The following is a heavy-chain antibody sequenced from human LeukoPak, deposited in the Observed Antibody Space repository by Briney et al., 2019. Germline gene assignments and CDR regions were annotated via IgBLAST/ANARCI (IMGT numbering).Heavy chain of an antibody. J-gene: IGHJ4*02. V-gene: IGHV3-23*01. D-gene: IGHD4-17*01. CDR1: GFTFSSYA. CDR2: ISGSGGST. CDR3: AKSRIHYGDHYYFDY. Sequence: GGSLRLSCAASGFTFSSYAMSWVRQAPGKGLEWVSAISGSGGSTYYADSVKGRFTISRDNSKNTLYLQMNSLRAEDTAVYYCAKSRIHYGDHYYFDYWGQGTLVTVSS.